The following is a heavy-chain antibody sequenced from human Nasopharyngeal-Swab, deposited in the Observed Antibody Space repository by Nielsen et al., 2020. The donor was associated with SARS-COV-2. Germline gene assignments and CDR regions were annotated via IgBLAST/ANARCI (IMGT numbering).Heavy chain of an antibody. V-gene: IGHV1-46*01. Sequence: WVRQAPGQGLEWMGIINPSGGSTSYAQKLQGRVTMTTGTSTSTAYMELRSLRSDDTAVYYCARDDYDILTGYYTGGIYWGQGTLVTVSS. CDR2: INPSGGST. J-gene: IGHJ4*02. D-gene: IGHD3-9*01. CDR3: ARDDYDILTGYYTGGIY.